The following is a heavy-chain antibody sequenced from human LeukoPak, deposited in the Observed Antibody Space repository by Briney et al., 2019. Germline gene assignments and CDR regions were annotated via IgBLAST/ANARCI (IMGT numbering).Heavy chain of an antibody. D-gene: IGHD2-8*01. V-gene: IGHV1-18*01. CDR1: GYTFTSYG. CDR3: ARDSHNLMVYAKPFDY. J-gene: IGHJ4*02. Sequence: GASVKVSCKASGYTFTSYGISWVRQAPGQGLEWMGWISAYNGNTNYAQKLQGRVTMTTDTSTSTAYMELRSLRSDDTAVYYCARDSHNLMVYAKPFDYWGQGTLVTVSS. CDR2: ISAYNGNT.